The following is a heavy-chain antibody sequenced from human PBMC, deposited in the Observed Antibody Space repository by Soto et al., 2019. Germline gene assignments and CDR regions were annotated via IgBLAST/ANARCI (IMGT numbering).Heavy chain of an antibody. D-gene: IGHD3-10*01. V-gene: IGHV1-18*01. CDR1: GHTFTSYG. Sequence: GASVKVSCKASGHTFTSYGISWVRQAPGQGLEWMGWISAYNGNTNYAQKLQGRVTMTTDTSTSTAYMELRSLRSDDTAVYYCARGPYGSGSPSPYNWFDPWGQGTRVTVSS. CDR3: ARGPYGSGSPSPYNWFDP. J-gene: IGHJ5*02. CDR2: ISAYNGNT.